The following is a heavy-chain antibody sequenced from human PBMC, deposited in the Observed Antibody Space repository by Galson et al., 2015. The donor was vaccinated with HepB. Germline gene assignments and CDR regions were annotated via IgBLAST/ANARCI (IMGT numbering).Heavy chain of an antibody. CDR2: GNT. J-gene: IGHJ4*02. V-gene: IGHV1-3*01. D-gene: IGHD4-17*01. CDR3: ARDKGDYGDYGFSFDY. Sequence: GNTKYSQKFQGRVTITRDTSASTAYMELSSLRSEDTAVYYCARDKGDYGDYGFSFDYWGQGTLVTVSS.